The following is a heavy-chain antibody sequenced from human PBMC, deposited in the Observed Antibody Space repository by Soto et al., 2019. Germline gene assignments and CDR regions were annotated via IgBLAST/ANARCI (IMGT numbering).Heavy chain of an antibody. CDR1: GYTFTSYG. CDR3: ARVPSHDFWSGYYTVYYYYYVDV. Sequence: ASVKVSCKASGYTFTSYGISWVRQAPGQGLEWMGWISAYNGNTNYAQKLQGRVTMTTDTPTSTAYMELWSLRSDDTAVYYCARVPSHDFWSGYYTVYYYYYVDVWGKGTTVTVSS. V-gene: IGHV1-18*01. CDR2: ISAYNGNT. J-gene: IGHJ6*03. D-gene: IGHD3-3*01.